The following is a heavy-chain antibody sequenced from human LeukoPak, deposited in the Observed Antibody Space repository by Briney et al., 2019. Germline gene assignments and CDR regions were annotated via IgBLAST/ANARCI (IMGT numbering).Heavy chain of an antibody. J-gene: IGHJ4*02. V-gene: IGHV3-64D*06. D-gene: IGHD3-10*01. CDR3: VKAPQPVLLWFGDSFDY. Sequence: PGGSLRLSCSASGLTFSSYAMHWVRQAPGKGLEYVSAISSIGGSTYYADSVKGRFTLSRDNTKNTLYLQMSSLRAEATAVYYCVKAPQPVLLWFGDSFDYWGQGTLVTVSS. CDR1: GLTFSSYA. CDR2: ISSIGGST.